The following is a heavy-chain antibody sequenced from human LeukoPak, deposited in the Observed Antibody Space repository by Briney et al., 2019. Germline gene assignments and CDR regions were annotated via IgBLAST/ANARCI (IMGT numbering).Heavy chain of an antibody. V-gene: IGHV4-30-4*01. CDR2: IYYSGST. Sequence: PSQTLSLTCTVSGGSISSGDDYWSWTRQPPGKGLEWIGYIYYSGSTYYNPSLKSRVTISVDTSKNQFSLKLSSVTAADTAVYYCARVYYYDNIGYGKNYFNYWGQGTLVTVSS. CDR3: ARVYYYDNIGYGKNYFNY. J-gene: IGHJ4*02. D-gene: IGHD3-22*01. CDR1: GGSISSGDDY.